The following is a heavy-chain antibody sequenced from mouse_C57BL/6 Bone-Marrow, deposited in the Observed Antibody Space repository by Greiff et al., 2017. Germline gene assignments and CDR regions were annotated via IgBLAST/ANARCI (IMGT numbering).Heavy chain of an antibody. J-gene: IGHJ2*01. V-gene: IGHV1-81*01. Sequence: VQLVESGAELARPGASVKLSCKASGYTFTSYGISWVKQRTGQGLEWIGEIYPRSGNTYYNEKFKGKATLTADKSSSTAYMELRSLTSEDSAVYFCARRIYYDYGYWGQGTTLTVSS. CDR3: ARRIYYDYGY. CDR1: GYTFTSYG. D-gene: IGHD2-4*01. CDR2: IYPRSGNT.